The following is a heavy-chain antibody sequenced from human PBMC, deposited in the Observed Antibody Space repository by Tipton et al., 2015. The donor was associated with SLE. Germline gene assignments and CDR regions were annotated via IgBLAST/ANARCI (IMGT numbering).Heavy chain of an antibody. CDR3: AGAWQGYCSGGTCYVLDY. CDR2: IYDSWST. CDR1: GASITKYF. V-gene: IGHV4-59*01. Sequence: TLSLTCTVSGASITKYFWSWVRQPPGKGLEWIGHIYDSWSTNYNPSLTSRVTISVDTSKNQFSLKLRSVTAADTAVYYCAGAWQGYCSGGTCYVLDYWGQGTLVTVSS. D-gene: IGHD2-15*01. J-gene: IGHJ4*02.